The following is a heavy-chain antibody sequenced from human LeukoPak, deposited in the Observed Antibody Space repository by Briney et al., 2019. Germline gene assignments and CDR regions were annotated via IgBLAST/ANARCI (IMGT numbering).Heavy chain of an antibody. J-gene: IGHJ4*02. D-gene: IGHD3-10*01. CDR2: IYYSGST. V-gene: IGHV4-59*08. CDR1: GGSISSYY. Sequence: PSETLSLTCTVSGGSISSYYWSWIRQPPGKGLEWIGYIYYSGSTNYNPSLKSRVTISVDTSKNQFSLKLSSVTAADTAVYYCARHPGAGVDSDYWGQGTLVTVSS. CDR3: ARHPGAGVDSDY.